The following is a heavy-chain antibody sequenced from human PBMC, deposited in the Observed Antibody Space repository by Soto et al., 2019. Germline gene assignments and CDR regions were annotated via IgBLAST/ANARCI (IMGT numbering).Heavy chain of an antibody. J-gene: IGHJ4*02. D-gene: IGHD3-22*01. V-gene: IGHV4-59*01. Sequence: KPAETLSLTCTVPCDFISRYYWGWIRQPPGKGLEWIGYVYYSGSTNYNPSLKSRVTISVDTSKKQFSLKLRSVTAADTAVYFCARGKSGYYPYFDNGGQGTLVTVSS. CDR3: ARGKSGYYPYFDN. CDR1: CDFISRYY. CDR2: VYYSGST.